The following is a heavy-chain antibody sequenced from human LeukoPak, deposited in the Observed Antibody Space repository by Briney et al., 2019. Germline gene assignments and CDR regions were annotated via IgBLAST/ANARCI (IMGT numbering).Heavy chain of an antibody. J-gene: IGHJ3*02. CDR1: GGSFSAYF. CDR2: VGHSGSA. V-gene: IGHV4-34*01. CDR3: ATRGDYSDTSGNSYDALDI. Sequence: PSETLSLTCAVYGGSFSAYFWRWIRQPPGKGLEWIGDVGHSGSADYNPSLKSRVTISADPSKSQFSLKLTSVTAADTAVYYCATRGDYSDTSGNSYDALDIWGQGTMVTVSS. D-gene: IGHD3-22*01.